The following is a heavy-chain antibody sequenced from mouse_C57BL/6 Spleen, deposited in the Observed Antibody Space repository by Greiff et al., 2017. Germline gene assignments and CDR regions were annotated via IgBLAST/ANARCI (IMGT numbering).Heavy chain of an antibody. V-gene: IGHV1-61*01. CDR1: GYTFTSYW. D-gene: IGHD1-1*01. J-gene: IGHJ4*01. Sequence: QVQLQQPGAELVRPGSSVKLSCKASGYTFTSYWMDWVKQRPGQGLEWIGNIYPSDSETHYNQKFKDKAILTVAKSSSTAYMQLSSLTSEDSAVYYCAREGYYNYYAMDYWGQGTSVTVSS. CDR2: IYPSDSET. CDR3: AREGYYNYYAMDY.